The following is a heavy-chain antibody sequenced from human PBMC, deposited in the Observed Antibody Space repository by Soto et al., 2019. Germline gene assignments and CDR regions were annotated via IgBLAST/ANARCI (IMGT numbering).Heavy chain of an antibody. Sequence: GGSLGIACAASGVTLSNAWVNGVRQAPGKGLEWVGRIKSKTDGGTTDYAAPVKGRFTISRDDSKNTLYLQMNSLKTEDTAVYYCTTLSITIFGVVLMDVWGQGTTVTVSS. CDR3: TTLSITIFGVVLMDV. V-gene: IGHV3-15*07. CDR1: GVTLSNAW. CDR2: IKSKTDGGTT. J-gene: IGHJ6*02. D-gene: IGHD3-3*01.